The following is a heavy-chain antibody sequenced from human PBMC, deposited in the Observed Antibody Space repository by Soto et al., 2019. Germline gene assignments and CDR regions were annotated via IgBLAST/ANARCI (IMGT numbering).Heavy chain of an antibody. CDR2: IIPLLRIA. CDR3: ARAPPALNADAYEV. J-gene: IGHJ3*01. D-gene: IGHD3-3*01. CDR1: GGTFSSYT. Sequence: QVQLVQSGAEMKKPGSSVNVSCKASGGTFSSYTISWVRQAPGQGLEWVGRIIPLLRIANYAQKFQGRVTTTADRSSGTAYIDLRTLTSDDTALSFCARAPPALNADAYEVWGQGTMVIVSS. V-gene: IGHV1-69*02.